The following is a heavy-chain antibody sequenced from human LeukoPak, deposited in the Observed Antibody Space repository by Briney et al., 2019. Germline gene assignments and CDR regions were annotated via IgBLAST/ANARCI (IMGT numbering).Heavy chain of an antibody. J-gene: IGHJ6*02. D-gene: IGHD2-2*01. CDR3: ARDIMVVPAATGLYYYYGMDV. Sequence: SETLSLTCTVSGGSISSGGYHWSWIRQHPGKGLEWLGYIYYSGSTYYNPSLKSRVTISVDTSKNQFSLKLSSVTAADTAVYYCARDIMVVPAATGLYYYYGMDVWGQGTTVTVSS. V-gene: IGHV4-31*03. CDR2: IYYSGST. CDR1: GGSISSGGYH.